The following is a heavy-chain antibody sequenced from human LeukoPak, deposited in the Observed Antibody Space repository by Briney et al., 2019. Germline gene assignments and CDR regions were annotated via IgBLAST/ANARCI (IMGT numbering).Heavy chain of an antibody. J-gene: IGHJ4*02. CDR2: ISSSSSYT. CDR3: ARDLMATVTTIDY. D-gene: IGHD4-17*01. CDR1: GFIFSNYN. Sequence: GGSLRLSCAASGFIFSNYNMNWVRLAPGKGLEWVSFISSSSSYTYYADSVKGRFTISRDNAKNSLYLQMNSLSADDTAVYYCARDLMATVTTIDYWGQGTLVTVSS. V-gene: IGHV3-21*01.